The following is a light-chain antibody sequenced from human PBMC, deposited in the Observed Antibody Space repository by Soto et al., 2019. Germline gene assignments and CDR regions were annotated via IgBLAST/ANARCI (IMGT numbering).Light chain of an antibody. CDR1: SSNIGNNA. CDR3: AAWDDSLKGRI. V-gene: IGLV1-36*01. J-gene: IGLJ2*01. CDR2: YDN. Sequence: QSVLTQPPSVSEAAGKRVTISCSGSSSNIGNNAVNWYQQLPGKAPELLIFYDNLLPSGVSDRFSGSKSGTSASLAISGLQSEDEADYYCAAWDDSLKGRIFRGGIKLTVL.